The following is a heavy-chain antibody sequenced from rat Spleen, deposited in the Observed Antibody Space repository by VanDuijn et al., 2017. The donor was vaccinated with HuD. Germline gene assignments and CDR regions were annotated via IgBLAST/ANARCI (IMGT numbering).Heavy chain of an antibody. CDR2: ISSGGST. CDR3: TRTDGGYSSHWFAH. Sequence: QVQLKESGPGLVQPSQTLSLTCTVSGFSLTSYHVHWVRQPPGKGLEWIAAISSGGSTYYNSILKSRLSISRDTSKSQVFLKMSSLQTEDTAIYFCTRTDGGYSSHWFAHWGQGTLVTLSS. J-gene: IGHJ3*01. D-gene: IGHD1-2*01. CDR1: GFSLTSYH. V-gene: IGHV2S8*01.